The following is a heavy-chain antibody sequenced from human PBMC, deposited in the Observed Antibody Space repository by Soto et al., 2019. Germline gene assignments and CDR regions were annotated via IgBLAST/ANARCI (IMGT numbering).Heavy chain of an antibody. Sequence: RGESRKISGKGSGYSFTSYWISWVRQMPGKGLEWMGRIDPSDSYTNYSPSFQGHVTISADKSISTAYLQWSSLKASDTAMYYCAWGMMAGHLDYWGQGTLVTVSS. V-gene: IGHV5-10-1*01. CDR2: IDPSDSYT. D-gene: IGHD6-19*01. CDR1: GYSFTSYW. J-gene: IGHJ4*02. CDR3: AWGMMAGHLDY.